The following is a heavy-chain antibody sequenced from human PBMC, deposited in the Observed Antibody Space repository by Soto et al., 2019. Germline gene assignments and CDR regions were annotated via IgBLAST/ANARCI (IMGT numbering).Heavy chain of an antibody. CDR1: GYTFTSYY. Sequence: QVQLVQSGAEVKKPGASVKVSCKASGYTFTSYYMHWVRQAPGQGLEWMGIINPSGGSTSYAQKFQGRVTMSRDTSTGTVYMELSRLRSEDTAVDYCAGVGVAVAGTQYFDYWGQGTLVTVSS. V-gene: IGHV1-46*01. D-gene: IGHD6-19*01. CDR2: INPSGGST. J-gene: IGHJ4*02. CDR3: AGVGVAVAGTQYFDY.